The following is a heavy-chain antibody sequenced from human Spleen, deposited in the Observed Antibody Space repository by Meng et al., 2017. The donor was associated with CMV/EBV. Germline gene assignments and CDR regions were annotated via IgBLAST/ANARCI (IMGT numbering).Heavy chain of an antibody. CDR1: GGCFRGYY. V-gene: IGHV4-34*01. CDR3: ARVRMARDIDY. CDR2: INHNGST. J-gene: IGHJ4*02. D-gene: IGHD2-8*01. Sequence: QGEVQTCGAGPLQPSGALSRTCVVYGGCFRGYYWSGNRQAPVKGLKWSGQINHNGSTNYSPSLKSRITISVDTSKNQFSLKLSSVTAAYTAVYYCARVRMARDIDYWGQGTLVTVSS.